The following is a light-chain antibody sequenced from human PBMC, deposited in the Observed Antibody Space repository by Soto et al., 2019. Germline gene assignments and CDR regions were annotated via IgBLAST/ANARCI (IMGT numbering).Light chain of an antibody. CDR3: AAWDDSLQVYV. Sequence: QSVLTQAPSASGTPGQKVTISCSGSSSNIGSHNVRWYQQLPGTAPKLLIYSNNQRPSGVPDRVSGSKSGTSASLAISGLQSEDEADYYCAAWDDSLQVYVFGTGTKVTVL. CDR2: SNN. V-gene: IGLV1-44*01. J-gene: IGLJ1*01. CDR1: SSNIGSHN.